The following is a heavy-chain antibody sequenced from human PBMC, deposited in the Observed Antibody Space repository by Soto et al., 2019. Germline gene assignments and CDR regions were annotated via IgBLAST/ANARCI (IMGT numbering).Heavy chain of an antibody. CDR3: ARNDYTSYYYYGMDV. CDR2: INAGNGNT. V-gene: IGHV1-3*01. J-gene: IGHJ6*02. Sequence: QVQLVQSGAEVKKPGASVKVSCKASGYTFTSYAMHWVRQPPGQRLEWMGWINAGNGNTKYSQKFQGRVTITRDTSASTAYMELSSLRSEDTAVYYCARNDYTSYYYYGMDVWGQGTTVTVSS. CDR1: GYTFTSYA. D-gene: IGHD4-4*01.